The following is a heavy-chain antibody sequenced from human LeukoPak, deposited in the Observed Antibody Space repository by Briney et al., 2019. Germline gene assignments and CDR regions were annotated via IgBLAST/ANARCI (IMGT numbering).Heavy chain of an antibody. CDR1: GGSFSGYY. CDR2: INHSGST. CDR3: ARYQLWLSFDY. V-gene: IGHV4-34*01. J-gene: IGHJ4*02. Sequence: PSETLSLTCAVYGGSFSGYYWSWIRQPPGKGLEWIGEINHSGSTNYNPSLKSRVTISVDTSKNQFSLKLSSVTAADTAVYYCARYQLWLSFDYWGQGTLVTVSS. D-gene: IGHD5-18*01.